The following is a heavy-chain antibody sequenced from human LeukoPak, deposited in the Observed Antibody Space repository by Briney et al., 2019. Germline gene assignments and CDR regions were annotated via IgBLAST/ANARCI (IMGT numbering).Heavy chain of an antibody. CDR2: IYTSGST. Sequence: PSETLSLTCTVSGGSISSYYWSWIRQPAGKGLEWIGRIYTSGSTNYNPSLKSRVTMAVGTSKNQFSLKLSSVTAADTAVYYCARDEWELQFDYWGQGTLVTVSS. D-gene: IGHD1-26*01. J-gene: IGHJ4*02. V-gene: IGHV4-4*07. CDR1: GGSISSYY. CDR3: ARDEWELQFDY.